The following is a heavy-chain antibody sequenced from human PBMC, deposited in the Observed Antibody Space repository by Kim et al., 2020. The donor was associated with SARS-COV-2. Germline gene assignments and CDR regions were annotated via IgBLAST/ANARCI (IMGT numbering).Heavy chain of an antibody. CDR2: ISTSESP. V-gene: IGHV4-34*01. CDR3: AFHRGGGGDY. J-gene: IGHJ4*02. CDR1: GGSFSSYV. D-gene: IGHD3-10*01. Sequence: SETLSLTCGVFGGSFSSYVYNWIRQPPGKGLEWIGEISTSESPVYIASLKSRVTLSLDTSKMQISLRLTSVTAADTAVYYCAFHRGGGGDYWGQGTLVTVSS.